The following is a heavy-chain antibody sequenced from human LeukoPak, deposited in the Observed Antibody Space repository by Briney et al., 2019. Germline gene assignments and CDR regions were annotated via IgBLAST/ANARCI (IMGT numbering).Heavy chain of an antibody. V-gene: IGHV3-23*01. CDR1: GFTFSSYA. J-gene: IGHJ4*02. CDR2: ISGSGGST. D-gene: IGHD3-22*01. CDR3: ARGGYYYDSSGYSFDY. Sequence: PGGSLRLSCAASGFTFSSYAMSWVRQAPGKGLEWVSAISGSGGSTYYADSVKGRFTISRDNSKNTLYLQMNSLRAEDTAVYYCARGGYYYDSSGYSFDYWGQGTLVTVSS.